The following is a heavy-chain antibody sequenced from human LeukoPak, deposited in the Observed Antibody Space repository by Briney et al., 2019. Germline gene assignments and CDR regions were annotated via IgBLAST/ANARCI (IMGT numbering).Heavy chain of an antibody. Sequence: ASVKVSCKASGYTFTGYYMHWVRQAPGQGLEWMGRINPNSGGTNYAQKFQGRVTMTRDTSISTAYMELSRLRYDDTAVYYCARELVKQLVRDYWSQGTLVTVSS. D-gene: IGHD6-13*01. CDR1: GYTFTGYY. V-gene: IGHV1-2*06. CDR3: ARELVKQLVRDY. CDR2: INPNSGGT. J-gene: IGHJ4*02.